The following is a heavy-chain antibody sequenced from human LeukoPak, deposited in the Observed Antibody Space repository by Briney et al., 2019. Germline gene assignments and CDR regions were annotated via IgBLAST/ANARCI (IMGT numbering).Heavy chain of an antibody. V-gene: IGHV4-34*01. Sequence: SETLSLTCAVYGGSFSGYYWGWIRQPPGKGLEWIGEINHSGSTNYNPSLKSRVTISVDTSKNQFSLKLSSMTAADTAVYYCARGSRRFDPWGQGTLVTVSS. J-gene: IGHJ5*02. CDR3: ARGSRRFDP. CDR1: GGSFSGYY. CDR2: INHSGST.